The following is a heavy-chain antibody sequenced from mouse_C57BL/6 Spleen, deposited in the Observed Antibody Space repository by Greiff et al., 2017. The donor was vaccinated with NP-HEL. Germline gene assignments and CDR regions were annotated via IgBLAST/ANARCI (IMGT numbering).Heavy chain of an antibody. CDR2: IDPEDGDT. Sequence: EVQLQQSGAELVRPGASVKLSCTASGFNIKDYYMHWVKQRPEQGLEWIGRIDPEDGDTEYAPKFQGKATMTADTSSNTACLQLSSLTSEDTAVYYCTTYDGYYVGWFAYWGQGTLVTVSA. CDR1: GFNIKDYY. J-gene: IGHJ3*01. D-gene: IGHD2-3*01. CDR3: TTYDGYYVGWFAY. V-gene: IGHV14-1*01.